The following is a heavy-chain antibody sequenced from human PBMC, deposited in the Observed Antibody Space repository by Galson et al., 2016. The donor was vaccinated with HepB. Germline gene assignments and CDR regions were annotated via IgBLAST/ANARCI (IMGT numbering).Heavy chain of an antibody. V-gene: IGHV3-7*03. CDR2: ITQDGNEK. D-gene: IGHD1/OR15-1a*01. Sequence: SLRLSCAVSGFTFSTYWMRWFRRVPGKGLEWVATITQDGNEKYYVDSVKGRFTVSRDNAENSLYLQMNSLRAEDTAVYYCTRVLNKATDYWGQGTLVTVSS. CDR1: GFTFSTYW. J-gene: IGHJ4*02. CDR3: TRVLNKATDY.